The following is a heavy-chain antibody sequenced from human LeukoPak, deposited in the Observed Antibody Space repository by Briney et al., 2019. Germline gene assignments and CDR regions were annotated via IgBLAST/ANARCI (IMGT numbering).Heavy chain of an antibody. CDR2: INPNSGGT. CDR3: ARAGYISGWYGADY. Sequence: GASVKVSCKTFGYTFTGHYMHWVRQAPGQGLEWMGWINPNSGGTIYAQNFQGRVTMTRDTSVSTAYLELTRLTSDDTAVYYCARAGYISGWYGADYWGQGTLVTVSS. CDR1: GYTFTGHY. V-gene: IGHV1-2*02. J-gene: IGHJ4*02. D-gene: IGHD6-19*01.